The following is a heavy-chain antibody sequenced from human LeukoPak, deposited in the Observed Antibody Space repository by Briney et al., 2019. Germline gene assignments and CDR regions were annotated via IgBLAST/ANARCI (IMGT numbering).Heavy chain of an antibody. D-gene: IGHD3-10*01. Sequence: GGSLRLSCAASGFTFSSYAMHWVRQAPGKGLELVAFIRKDGSNKNYADSVKGRFIISRDNSKNRLYLQMNSLRAEDTAVYYCAKGAHYFGSGSFRRGHYFDYWGQGTLVTVSS. V-gene: IGHV3-30*02. CDR1: GFTFSSYA. CDR2: IRKDGSNK. J-gene: IGHJ4*02. CDR3: AKGAHYFGSGSFRRGHYFDY.